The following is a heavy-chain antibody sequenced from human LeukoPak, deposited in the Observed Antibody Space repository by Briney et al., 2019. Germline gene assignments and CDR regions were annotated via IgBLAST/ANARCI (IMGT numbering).Heavy chain of an antibody. Sequence: KASETLSLTCTVSGGSISSYYWSWIRQPPGKGLEWIGYIYYSGSTNYNPSLKSRVTISVDTSKNQFSLKLSSVTAADTAVYYCARAQLGIVYYWGQGTLVTVSS. CDR2: IYYSGST. J-gene: IGHJ4*02. CDR3: ARAQLGIVYY. D-gene: IGHD7-27*01. V-gene: IGHV4-59*01. CDR1: GGSISSYY.